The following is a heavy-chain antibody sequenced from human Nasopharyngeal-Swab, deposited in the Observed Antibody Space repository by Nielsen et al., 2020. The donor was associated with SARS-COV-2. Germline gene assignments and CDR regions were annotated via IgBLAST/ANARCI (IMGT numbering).Heavy chain of an antibody. CDR2: VYYSGST. J-gene: IGHJ6*03. CDR1: GGSISSYY. CDR3: ARGDILTPYYYMDV. Sequence: GSLRLSCTVSGGSISSYYWNWVRQPPGKGLEWIAYVYYSGSTKYKPSLKSRVTISVDRAKNQVSLKLTSVTAADTAVYYCARGDILTPYYYMDVWGRGTTVAVSS. V-gene: IGHV4-59*01. D-gene: IGHD3-9*01.